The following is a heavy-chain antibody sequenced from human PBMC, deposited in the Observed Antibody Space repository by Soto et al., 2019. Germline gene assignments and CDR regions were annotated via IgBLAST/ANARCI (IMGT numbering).Heavy chain of an antibody. J-gene: IGHJ3*02. CDR1: GGSISSSSYY. V-gene: IGHV4-39*01. D-gene: IGHD3-3*01. CDR3: ATTYYDFWSGKRNAFDI. Sequence: QLQLQESGPGLVKPSETLSLTCTVSGGSISSSSYYWGWIRQPPGKGLEWIGSIYYSGSTYYNPSLKSRVTISVDTSKNQFSLKLSSVTAADTAVHYCATTYYDFWSGKRNAFDIWGQGTMVTVSS. CDR2: IYYSGST.